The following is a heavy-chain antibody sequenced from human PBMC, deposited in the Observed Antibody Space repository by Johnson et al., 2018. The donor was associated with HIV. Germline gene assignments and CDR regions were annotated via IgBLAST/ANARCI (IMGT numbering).Heavy chain of an antibody. V-gene: IGHV3-11*04. CDR1: GFTFNDYY. CDR2: ISSSGSAI. D-gene: IGHD6-19*01. Sequence: QMQLVESGGGLVKPGGSLRLSCTASGFTFNDYYMTWVRQAPGEGLEWVSYISSSGSAIYYADSVKGRFTMSRDNAKNSMFLQMNSLRAEDTAVYYCARDSGGMYSSGWYGLGAFDIWGQGTMVTVSS. J-gene: IGHJ3*02. CDR3: ARDSGGMYSSGWYGLGAFDI.